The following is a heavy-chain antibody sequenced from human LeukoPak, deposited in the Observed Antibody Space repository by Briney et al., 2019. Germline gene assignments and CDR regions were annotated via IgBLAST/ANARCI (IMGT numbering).Heavy chain of an antibody. CDR2: IFYSGNT. CDR3: ARNRYPGYSSTYYVSAELLWFDL. J-gene: IGHJ5*02. Sequence: SETLSLTCTVSGGSISGYYWSWIRQPPGKGLEWIGYIFYSGNTNYNPSLKSRVTISVDTSKNQFSLKLRSVTAADTALYYCARNRYPGYSSTYYVSAELLWFDLWGQGTLVTVSS. D-gene: IGHD5-18*01. CDR1: GGSISGYY. V-gene: IGHV4-59*01.